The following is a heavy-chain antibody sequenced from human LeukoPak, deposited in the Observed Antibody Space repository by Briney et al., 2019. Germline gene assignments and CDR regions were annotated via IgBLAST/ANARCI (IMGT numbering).Heavy chain of an antibody. J-gene: IGHJ4*02. CDR3: ARAIPGIVVVVAATLPYFDY. Sequence: GASVKASCKASGYTFTGYYMHWVRQAPGQGLEWMGWINPNSGGTNYAQKFQGRVTMTRDTSISTAYMELSRLRSDDTAVYYCARAIPGIVVVVAATLPYFDYWGQGTLVTVSS. V-gene: IGHV1-2*02. D-gene: IGHD2-15*01. CDR1: GYTFTGYY. CDR2: INPNSGGT.